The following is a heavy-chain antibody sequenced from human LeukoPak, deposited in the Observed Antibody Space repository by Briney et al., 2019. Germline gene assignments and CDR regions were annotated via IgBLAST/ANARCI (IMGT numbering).Heavy chain of an antibody. CDR3: ASRTRDPTGYFDY. CDR2: ISGSGGST. J-gene: IGHJ4*02. D-gene: IGHD1-14*01. V-gene: IGHV3-23*01. CDR1: GFTFSSYG. Sequence: PGGSLRLSCAASGFTFSSYGMSWVRQAPGKGLEWVSAISGSGGSTYYADSVKGRFTISRDNSKNTLYLQMNSLRAEDTAVYYCASRTRDPTGYFDYWGQGTLVTVSS.